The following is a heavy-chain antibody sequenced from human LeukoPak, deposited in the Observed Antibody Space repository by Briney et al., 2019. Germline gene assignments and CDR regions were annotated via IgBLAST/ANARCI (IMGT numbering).Heavy chain of an antibody. J-gene: IGHJ4*02. CDR3: ASTDRITIFGVVSD. Sequence: SETLSLTCTVSGYSISSGYYWGWIRQPPGKGLEWIGSIYHSGSTYYNPSLKSRVTISVDTSKKQFSLKLSSVTAADTAVYYCASTDRITIFGVVSDWGQGTLVTVSS. CDR1: GYSISSGYY. CDR2: IYHSGST. D-gene: IGHD3-3*01. V-gene: IGHV4-38-2*02.